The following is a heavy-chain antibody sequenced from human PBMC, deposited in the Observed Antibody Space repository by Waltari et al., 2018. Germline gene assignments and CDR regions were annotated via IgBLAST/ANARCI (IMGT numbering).Heavy chain of an antibody. CDR3: LNYDFDS. CDR1: GFNFSNYF. V-gene: IGHV3-74*01. CDR2: INNDGSSV. J-gene: IGHJ4*02. Sequence: DVQVVESGGGLVRPGGSMRLSCIGSGFNFSNYFIHWVRQAPGEGPVWVARINNDGSSVNYADSVKGRFSISRDNAKSTVYLQMNNLRGEDTALYHCLNYDFDSWGQGTLVTVSS. D-gene: IGHD1-7*01.